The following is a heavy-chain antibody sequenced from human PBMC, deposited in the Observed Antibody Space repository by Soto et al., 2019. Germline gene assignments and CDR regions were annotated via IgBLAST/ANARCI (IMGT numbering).Heavy chain of an antibody. CDR1: GFSFSSYS. CDR2: ISSSSSSI. Sequence: EVQLVESGGGSVQPGGSLRLSCAASGFSFSSYSMNWVRQAPGKGLEWVSYISSSSSSIFYADSVKGRFTISRDNAENSLYLQMNSLRAEDTAVYYCARDGGTTWSMGRGVTGPFDYWGQGTLVTVSS. V-gene: IGHV3-48*01. J-gene: IGHJ4*02. D-gene: IGHD3-10*01. CDR3: ARDGGTTWSMGRGVTGPFDY.